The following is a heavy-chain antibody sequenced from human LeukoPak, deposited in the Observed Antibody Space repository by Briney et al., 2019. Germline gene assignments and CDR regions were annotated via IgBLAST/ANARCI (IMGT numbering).Heavy chain of an antibody. CDR2: IYYTGTT. CDR1: GGSVNSDYHY. D-gene: IGHD1-7*01. CDR3: AKWNYGFADY. V-gene: IGHV4-31*03. J-gene: IGHJ4*02. Sequence: SETLSLTCTVSGGSVNSDYHYWSWIRQHPGGGLEWIGCIYYTGTTYYSRSLESRVTISLDTSKNQVSLQLPSVVAADTPVYYCAKWNYGFADYWGQGTLVTVSS.